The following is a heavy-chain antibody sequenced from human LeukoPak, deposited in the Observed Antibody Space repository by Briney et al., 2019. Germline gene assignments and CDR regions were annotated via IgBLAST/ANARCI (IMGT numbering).Heavy chain of an antibody. CDR1: GFTLISYW. D-gene: IGHD2-2*01. CDR3: ARALDSSSSRYQPFEY. CDR2: VKKDGSEK. Sequence: GSLRLSFAASGFTLISYWMSWVRLAPGKGLEWVANVKKDGSEKYYVDSVEGRFTISRDNAKNSLYLQMNSLRAEDTAVYYCARALDSSSSRYQPFEYWGQGTLVTVSS. J-gene: IGHJ4*02. V-gene: IGHV3-7*01.